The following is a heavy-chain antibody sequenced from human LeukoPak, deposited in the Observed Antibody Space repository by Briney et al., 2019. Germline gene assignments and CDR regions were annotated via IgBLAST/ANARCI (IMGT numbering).Heavy chain of an antibody. CDR1: GGSFSGYS. CDR3: ARTQFLYFFDY. Sequence: SETLSLTCAVDGGSFSGYSWSWIRQSPGKGREWIGAVHPSGSSNNNPSLKSRVTMSVDTSKSQFSLKVTSMTAADTAVYYCARTQFLYFFDYWSQGALVTVSS. CDR2: VHPSGSS. J-gene: IGHJ4*02. V-gene: IGHV4-34*01. D-gene: IGHD2/OR15-2a*01.